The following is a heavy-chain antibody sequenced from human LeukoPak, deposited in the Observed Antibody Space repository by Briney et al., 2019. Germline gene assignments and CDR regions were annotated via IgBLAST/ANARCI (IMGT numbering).Heavy chain of an antibody. CDR3: ARRPYGSGSAFYYFDY. CDR2: IYYSGST. D-gene: IGHD3-10*01. V-gene: IGHV4-39*01. J-gene: IGHJ4*02. CDR1: GGSISSSSYY. Sequence: SETLSLTCTVSGGSISSSSYYWGWIRQPPGKGLEWIGSIYYSGSTYYNPSLKSRVTISVDTSKNQFSLKLSSVTAADTAVYYCARRPYGSGSAFYYFDYWGQGTLVTVTS.